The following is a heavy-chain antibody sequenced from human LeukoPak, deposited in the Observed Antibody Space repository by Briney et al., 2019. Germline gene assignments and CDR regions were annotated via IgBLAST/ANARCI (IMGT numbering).Heavy chain of an antibody. CDR3: ARDQKHGYTYGYPLDY. CDR2: ISGSGGST. J-gene: IGHJ4*02. Sequence: GGSLRLSCTTSGFIFSSYAMSWVRQAPGKGLEWVSAISGSGGSTYYADSVKGRFTISRDNAKNSLYLQMNSLRDEDTAVYYCARDQKHGYTYGYPLDYWGQGTLVTVSS. CDR1: GFIFSSYA. D-gene: IGHD5-18*01. V-gene: IGHV3-23*01.